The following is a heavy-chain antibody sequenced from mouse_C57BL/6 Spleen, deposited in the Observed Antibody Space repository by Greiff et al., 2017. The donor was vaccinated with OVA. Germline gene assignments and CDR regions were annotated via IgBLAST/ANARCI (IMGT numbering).Heavy chain of an antibody. CDR2: IDPTSGGT. Sequence: QVQLQQPGAELVQPGASVKLSCKASGYTFTSYWMHWVKQRPGRGLEWIGRIDPTSGGTKYNEKFKSKATPTVDKPSSTAYMQLSSLTSEVSAVDYCVRGWVIYWYFDVWGTGTTVTVSA. CDR1: GYTFTSYW. CDR3: VRGWVIYWYFDV. V-gene: IGHV1-72*01. D-gene: IGHD1-1*02. J-gene: IGHJ1*03.